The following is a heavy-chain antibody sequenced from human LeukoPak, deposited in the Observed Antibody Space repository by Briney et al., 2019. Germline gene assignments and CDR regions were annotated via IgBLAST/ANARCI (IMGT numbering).Heavy chain of an antibody. CDR3: ARGLDILTGRGRDNWFDP. V-gene: IGHV4-30-2*01. J-gene: IGHJ5*02. CDR1: GGSISSGGYY. Sequence: SETLSLTCTVSGGSISSGGYYWSWIRQPPGKGLEWIGCIYHSGNTYYNPSLKSRVTISVDRSKNQFSLKLSSVTAADTAVYYCARGLDILTGRGRDNWFDPWGQGTLVTVSS. D-gene: IGHD3-9*01. CDR2: IYHSGNT.